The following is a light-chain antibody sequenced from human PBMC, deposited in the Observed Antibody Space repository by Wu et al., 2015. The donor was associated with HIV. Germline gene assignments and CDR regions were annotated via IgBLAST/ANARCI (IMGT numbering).Light chain of an antibody. CDR2: DTS. Sequence: SCRASQGINSAYFAWYQQSLARLPRLLIYDTSIRATGVSDRVQWHGSGTDFTLTIRRPEPEDIAVYYCQQYGSSPYTFGQGTKLEI. V-gene: IGKV3-20*01. CDR1: QGINSAY. J-gene: IGKJ2*01. CDR3: QQYGSSPYT.